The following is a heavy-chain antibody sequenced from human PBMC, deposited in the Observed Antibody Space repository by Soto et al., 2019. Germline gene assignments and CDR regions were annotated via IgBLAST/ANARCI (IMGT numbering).Heavy chain of an antibody. CDR1: GFTFSSYW. D-gene: IGHD6-19*01. CDR2: IDLAGSTT. CDR3: AREQTVAGPTTFDY. J-gene: IGHJ4*02. V-gene: IGHV3-74*01. Sequence: GGSLRLSCAASGFTFSSYWMHWVRQTPGKGLVWVSRIDLAGSTTTYADSVKGRFTISRDNAKNTLYLQMNSLRAEDTAVSSCAREQTVAGPTTFDYCGQGTLVTVSS.